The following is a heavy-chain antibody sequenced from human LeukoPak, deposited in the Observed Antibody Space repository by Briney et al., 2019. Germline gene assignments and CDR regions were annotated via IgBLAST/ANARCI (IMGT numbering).Heavy chain of an antibody. CDR1: GYTFTGYY. CDR2: INPNSGGT. Sequence: ASVKVSCKASGYTFTGYYMHWVRQAPGQGLEWMGWINPNSGGTNYAHKFQGRVTMTRDTSISTAYMELSRLRSDDTAVYYCARAKGITMVRGVMGDYWGQGTQITVSS. J-gene: IGHJ4*02. V-gene: IGHV1-2*07. CDR3: ARAKGITMVRGVMGDY. D-gene: IGHD3-10*01.